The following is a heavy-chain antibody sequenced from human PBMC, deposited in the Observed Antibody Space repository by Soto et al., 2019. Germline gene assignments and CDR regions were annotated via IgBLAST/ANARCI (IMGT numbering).Heavy chain of an antibody. Sequence: SETLSLTCTVSGGSISTCAYYWDWVRQPPGKGLEWIGSVYYSGSTFYSPSLKSRVSIAIDTSKNQFFLRLNSVTAAETAVYYCARRRGTGLDYWGQGPLVPVSS. D-gene: IGHD3-10*01. CDR3: ARRRGTGLDY. CDR2: VYYSGST. CDR1: GGSISTCAYY. J-gene: IGHJ4*02. V-gene: IGHV4-39*01.